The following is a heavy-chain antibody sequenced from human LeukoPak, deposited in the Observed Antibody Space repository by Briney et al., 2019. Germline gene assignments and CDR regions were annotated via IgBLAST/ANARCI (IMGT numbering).Heavy chain of an antibody. V-gene: IGHV4-39*07. Sequence: SETLSLTCTVSGGSISSSTYYWGWIRQPPGKGLEWIGTIYYTGSTYSSPSLQSRVTISVDTSKNQFSLKLSSVTAADTAMYYCATIVATSLYYYYYMDVWGKGTTVTVSS. CDR2: IYYTGST. D-gene: IGHD5-12*01. CDR3: ATIVATSLYYYYYMDV. J-gene: IGHJ6*03. CDR1: GGSISSSTYY.